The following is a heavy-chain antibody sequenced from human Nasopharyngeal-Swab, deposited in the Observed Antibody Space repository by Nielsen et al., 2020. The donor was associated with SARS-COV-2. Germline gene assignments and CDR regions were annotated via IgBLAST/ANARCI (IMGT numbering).Heavy chain of an antibody. CDR2: INPNGGST. CDR3: TRGWYSYCYGYYYGMDV. Sequence: SEKVSCKASGYSFTSYTMHWVRQASGQGLEWMGIINPNGGSTSYAQKFQGRVTMTRGTSTSNVYLELSSLRSEDTAGYYCTRGWYSYCYGYYYGMDVWGQGTTVTVSS. V-gene: IGHV1-46*01. J-gene: IGHJ6*02. D-gene: IGHD5-18*01. CDR1: GYSFTSYT.